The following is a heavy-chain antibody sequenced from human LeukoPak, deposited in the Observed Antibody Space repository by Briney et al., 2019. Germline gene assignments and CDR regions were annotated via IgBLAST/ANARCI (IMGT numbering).Heavy chain of an antibody. J-gene: IGHJ4*02. CDR3: ARVEGWELLLHLFDY. D-gene: IGHD1-26*01. V-gene: IGHV3-20*04. CDR2: INWNGGNT. CDR1: GFTFDDYG. Sequence: GGSLRLSCAASGFTFDDYGMSWVRQAPGKGLEWVSGINWNGGNTGYADSVKGRFTISRDNAKNSLYLQMNSLRAEDTALYYCARVEGWELLLHLFDYWGQGTLVTVSS.